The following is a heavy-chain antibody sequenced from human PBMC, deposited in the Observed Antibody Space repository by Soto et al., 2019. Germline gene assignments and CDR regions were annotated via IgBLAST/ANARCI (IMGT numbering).Heavy chain of an antibody. J-gene: IGHJ6*04. V-gene: IGHV1-24*01. CDR2: FDPEDGET. Sequence: ASVKVSCKVSGYTLTELSMHWVRQAPGKGLEWMGGFDPEDGETIYAQKFQGRVTMTEDTSTDTAYMELSSLRSEDTAVYYCAASCVGCGGFNHYGMDVWGKGTTVTVSS. CDR1: GYTLTELS. CDR3: AASCVGCGGFNHYGMDV. D-gene: IGHD2-21*01.